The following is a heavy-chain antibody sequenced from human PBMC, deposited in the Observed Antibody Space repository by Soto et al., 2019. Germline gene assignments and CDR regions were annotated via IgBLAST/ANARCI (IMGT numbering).Heavy chain of an antibody. Sequence: ETLSLTCTVSGGSISSGGYYWSWIRQHPGKGLEWIGNIHYNGNTKYSPSLKGRVTMSVDTSKNHFSLKLISVTTADTAVYFCAREGNLGRWIQPLDSWGQGTLVTVSS. CDR2: IHYNGNT. V-gene: IGHV4-61*03. CDR3: AREGNLGRWIQPLDS. CDR1: GGSISSGGYY. J-gene: IGHJ4*02. D-gene: IGHD2-2*03.